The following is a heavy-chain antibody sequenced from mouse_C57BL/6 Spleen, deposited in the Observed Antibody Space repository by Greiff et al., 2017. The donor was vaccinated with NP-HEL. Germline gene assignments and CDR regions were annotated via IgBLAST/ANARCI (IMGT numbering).Heavy chain of an antibody. D-gene: IGHD1-1*01. CDR3: TPRLYYGSSYGY. CDR1: GFTFSDAW. Sequence: EVKLVESGGGLVQPGGSMKLSCAASGFTFSDAWMDWVRQSPEQGLEWVAEIRNKANNHATYYAESVKGRFTISRAASKSCLYLQMHSSRAEAIGIYYCTPRLYYGSSYGYWGQGTTLTVSS. CDR2: IRNKANNHAT. V-gene: IGHV6-6*01. J-gene: IGHJ2*01.